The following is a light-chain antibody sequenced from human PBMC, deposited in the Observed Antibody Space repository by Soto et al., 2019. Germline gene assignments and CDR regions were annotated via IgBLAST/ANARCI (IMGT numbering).Light chain of an antibody. J-gene: IGKJ4*01. CDR2: DSS. Sequence: EIVLTQSPATLSLSPGERATLSCRASQSVGTYFAWYQQKPGQAPRLLIYDSSNRATGIPARFSGSGSGTDFTLTISSLEPEDFAVYYCQQRSDWPSTFGGGTMVEIK. CDR1: QSVGTY. CDR3: QQRSDWPST. V-gene: IGKV3-11*01.